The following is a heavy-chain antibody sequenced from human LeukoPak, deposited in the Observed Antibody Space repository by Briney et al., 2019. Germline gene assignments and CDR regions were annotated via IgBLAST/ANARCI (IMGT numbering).Heavy chain of an antibody. CDR1: GFTFSDYY. Sequence: PGGSLRLSCAASGFTFSDYYMSWIRQAPGKGLEWVSYISSSSSYTNYVDSVKGRFTISRDNAKNSLYLQMNSLRAEDTAVYYCARHYYGSGSYDYWGQGTLVTVSS. D-gene: IGHD3-10*01. CDR2: ISSSSSYT. V-gene: IGHV3-11*06. J-gene: IGHJ4*02. CDR3: ARHYYGSGSYDY.